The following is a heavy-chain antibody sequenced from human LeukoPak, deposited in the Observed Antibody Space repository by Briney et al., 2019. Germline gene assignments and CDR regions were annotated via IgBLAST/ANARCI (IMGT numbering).Heavy chain of an antibody. V-gene: IGHV3-48*01. D-gene: IGHD3-10*01. Sequence: GGSLRLSCAASGFTFSSYSMNWVRQAPGKGLEWVSYISSSSSTIYYADSVKGRFTISRDNAKNSLYLQMNSLRAEDTAVYYCASEFFDYWGQGTLVTVPS. J-gene: IGHJ4*02. CDR3: ASEFFDY. CDR2: ISSSSSTI. CDR1: GFTFSSYS.